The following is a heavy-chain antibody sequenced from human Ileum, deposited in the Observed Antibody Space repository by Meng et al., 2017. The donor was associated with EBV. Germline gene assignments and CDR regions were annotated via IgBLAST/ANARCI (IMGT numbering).Heavy chain of an antibody. CDR3: ARDPTGGEDHQRV. J-gene: IGHJ4*02. V-gene: IGHV4-4*02. CDR2: IYHSGIT. CDR1: GGSISSSNW. D-gene: IGHD1-14*01. Sequence: PLESGPGLVTPSGTTPPTCAVSGGSISSSNWWSWVRQPPGKGLEWIGKIYHSGITIYNPSLKSRVTMSVDNSKNQFSLKLNSMTAADTAVYYCARDPTGGEDHQRVWGQGTLVTVSS.